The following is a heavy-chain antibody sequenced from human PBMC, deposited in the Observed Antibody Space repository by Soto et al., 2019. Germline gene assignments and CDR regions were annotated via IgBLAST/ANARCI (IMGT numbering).Heavy chain of an antibody. J-gene: IGHJ4*02. D-gene: IGHD4-17*01. CDR1: GGSISSSNW. CDR3: ARGHYFVTVSHSIYYLDF. V-gene: IGHV4-4*02. CDR2: IYHSGST. Sequence: PSETLSLTCAVSGGSISSSNWWSWVRQPPGKGLEWIGEIYHSGSTNYNPSLKSRVTISVDKSKNQFSLKLSSVTAADTAVYYCARGHYFVTVSHSIYYLDFSGTAPLVTV.